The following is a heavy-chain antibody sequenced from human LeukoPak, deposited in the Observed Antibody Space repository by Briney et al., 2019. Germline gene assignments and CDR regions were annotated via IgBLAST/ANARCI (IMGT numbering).Heavy chain of an antibody. J-gene: IGHJ5*02. CDR3: ARVDGLVGGSGVMA. Sequence: PSETLSLTCTVSGGSISSSSYYWGWIRQPPGKGLEWIGSIYYSGSTYYNPSLKSRVTISVDTSKNQFSLKLSSVTAADTAVYYCARVDGLVGGSGVMAWGQGTLVTVSS. D-gene: IGHD3-10*01. CDR2: IYYSGST. CDR1: GGSISSSSYY. V-gene: IGHV4-39*07.